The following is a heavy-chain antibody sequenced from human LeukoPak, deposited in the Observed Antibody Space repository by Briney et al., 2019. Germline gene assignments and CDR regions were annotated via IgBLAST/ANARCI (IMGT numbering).Heavy chain of an antibody. CDR2: ISYDGSNK. D-gene: IGHD3-10*01. Sequence: HSGGSLRLSCAASGFTFSSYGMHWVRQAPGKGLEWVAVISYDGSNKYYADSVKGRFTISRDNSKNTLYLQMNSLRAEDTAVYYCAKEFLNYGSGSYYPHWGQGTLVTVSS. CDR3: AKEFLNYGSGSYYPH. J-gene: IGHJ4*02. V-gene: IGHV3-30*18. CDR1: GFTFSSYG.